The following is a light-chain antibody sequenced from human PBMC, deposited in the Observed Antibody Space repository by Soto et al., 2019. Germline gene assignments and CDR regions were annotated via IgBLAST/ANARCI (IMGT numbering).Light chain of an antibody. CDR3: QQHSGWPIT. CDR1: QSVASC. V-gene: IGKV3-11*01. CDR2: GAS. Sequence: EIVLTQSPSTLSSSPGERATLSCRASQSVASCLAWYQQKPGQTPNLLIYGASNMDTGIPARFSGSGSGTDFTLTISSLEAEDFAVYYCQQHSGWPITFGPGTRVEIK. J-gene: IGKJ5*01.